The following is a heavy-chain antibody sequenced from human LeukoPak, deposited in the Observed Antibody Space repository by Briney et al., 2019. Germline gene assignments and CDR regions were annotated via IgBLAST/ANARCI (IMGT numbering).Heavy chain of an antibody. CDR3: AKGPYRSGWYYFDY. CDR1: GFTFSSYA. Sequence: GGSLRLSCAASGFTFSSYAMSWVRQAPGKGLEWVSVISGSGDNTNYADSVKGRFTISRDNSKNTMYLQMNSLRAEDTAVYYCAKGPYRSGWYYFDYWGQGTLVTVSS. V-gene: IGHV3-23*01. J-gene: IGHJ4*02. D-gene: IGHD6-19*01. CDR2: ISGSGDNT.